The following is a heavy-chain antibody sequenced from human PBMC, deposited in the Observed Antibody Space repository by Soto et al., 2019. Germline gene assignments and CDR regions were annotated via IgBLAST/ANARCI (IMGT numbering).Heavy chain of an antibody. CDR3: AKVPCSTTSCHFDS. V-gene: IGHV3-23*01. D-gene: IGHD2-2*01. Sequence: EVQLLESGGGLVQPGESLRLSCVGSGFTFSNYAILWVRQAPGKGLEWVSGISASGGVTNHAASVKGRFTISRDNAKNTLYLHMNGVGADDTAVYYCAKVPCSTTSCHFDSWGQGTLVTVSS. CDR2: ISASGGVT. J-gene: IGHJ4*02. CDR1: GFTFSNYA.